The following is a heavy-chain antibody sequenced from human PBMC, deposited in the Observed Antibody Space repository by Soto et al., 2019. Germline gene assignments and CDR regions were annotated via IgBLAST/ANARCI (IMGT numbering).Heavy chain of an antibody. CDR2: ISAYNGNT. J-gene: IGHJ6*02. V-gene: IGHV1-18*04. CDR1: GYTFASYG. CDR3: ARSGSYYIYINGMDV. D-gene: IGHD1-26*01. Sequence: ASVKVSCKASGYTFASYGSRWVRQAPGQGLEWMGWISAYNGNTNYAQKLQGRVTMTTDTSTSTAYMELRSLRSDDTAVYYCARSGSYYIYINGMDVWGQGTTVTVSS.